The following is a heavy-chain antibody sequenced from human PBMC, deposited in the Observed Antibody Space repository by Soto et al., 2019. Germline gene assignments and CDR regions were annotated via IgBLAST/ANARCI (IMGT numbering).Heavy chain of an antibody. D-gene: IGHD6-19*01. CDR2: TYHSRTT. J-gene: IGHJ4*02. Sequence: QVQLQESGPGVVKPLGTLALTCTVSGGSISSNNWWMWVRQSPERGLEWIGETYHSRTTNYNPSFNSRVTMSVDKSNKQFSLMLTSVTGDDTAIYYCARGGGAGTYMGFDYWGQGTRVTVSS. CDR1: GGSISSNNW. CDR3: ARGGGAGTYMGFDY. V-gene: IGHV4-4*02.